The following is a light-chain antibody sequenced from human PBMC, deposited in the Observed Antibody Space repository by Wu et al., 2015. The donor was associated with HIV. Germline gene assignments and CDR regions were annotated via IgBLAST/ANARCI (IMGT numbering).Light chain of an antibody. Sequence: EIVLTQSPGTLSLSPGERAILSCRASQSLSGNYLAWYQQKPGQAPRLLIYGASTRAFGVPDRFRGSGSGTDFTLTISRLEPEDFTMYYCQQYDSSPPYTFGQGTNLEIK. V-gene: IGKV3-20*01. CDR1: QSLSGNY. CDR2: GAS. J-gene: IGKJ2*01. CDR3: QQYDSSPPYT.